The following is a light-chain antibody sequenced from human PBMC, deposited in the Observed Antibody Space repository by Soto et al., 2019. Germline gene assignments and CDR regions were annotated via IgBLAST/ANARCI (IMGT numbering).Light chain of an antibody. CDR1: SSDVDTYNY. V-gene: IGLV2-14*03. Sequence: QSVLTQPASVSGSPGQSTSISCTGTSSDVDTYNYVSWYQHYPGKAPKLMIYDVSNRPSGVSNRFSGSKSGNTASLTISGLQAEDEADYYCSSYTSSNTLGVFGGWTKLTVL. J-gene: IGLJ2*01. CDR2: DVS. CDR3: SSYTSSNTLGV.